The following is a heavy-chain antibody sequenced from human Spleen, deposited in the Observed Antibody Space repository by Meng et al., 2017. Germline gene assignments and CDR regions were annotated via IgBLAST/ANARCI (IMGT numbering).Heavy chain of an antibody. CDR1: GDSVSSANYD. CDR2: IFYSGST. D-gene: IGHD3-10*01. V-gene: IGHV4-61*03. J-gene: IGHJ2*01. Sequence: QVQLQESGPGLLRPLEILSLTCTVSGDSVSSANYDWSWIRQPPGKELEWIGYIFYSGSTIYNPSLKSRVTMSVDTSNNHFSLKLTSVTAADTAVYYCARSYGSGTYWYFDLWGRGTLVTVSS. CDR3: ARSYGSGTYWYFDL.